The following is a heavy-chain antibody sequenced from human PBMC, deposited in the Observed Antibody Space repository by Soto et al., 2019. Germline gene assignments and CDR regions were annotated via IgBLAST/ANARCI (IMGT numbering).Heavy chain of an antibody. CDR2: IYSSGST. V-gene: IGHV4-61*01. J-gene: IGHJ5*02. CDR3: AREAA. CDR1: GGSVSSDSYY. Sequence: SETLSLTCTVSGGSVSSDSYYWTWIRQPPGKGLEWIGYIYSSGSTNYNPSLKSRVTISVDTSKNQFSLKLSSVTAAGTAVYYCAREAAWGQGTLVTASS.